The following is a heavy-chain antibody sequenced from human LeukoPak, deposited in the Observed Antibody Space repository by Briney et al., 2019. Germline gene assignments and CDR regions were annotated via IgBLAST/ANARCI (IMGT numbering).Heavy chain of an antibody. CDR2: INHSGST. V-gene: IGHV4-34*01. Sequence: SETLSLTCAVYGGSFSGYYWSWIRQPPGKGLEWIGEINHSGSTNYNPSLKSRVTISVDTSKNQFSLKLSSVTAADTAVYYCARGGLLGYCSSTSCYAFDYWGQGTLVTVSS. J-gene: IGHJ4*02. CDR1: GGSFSGYY. D-gene: IGHD2-2*01. CDR3: ARGGLLGYCSSTSCYAFDY.